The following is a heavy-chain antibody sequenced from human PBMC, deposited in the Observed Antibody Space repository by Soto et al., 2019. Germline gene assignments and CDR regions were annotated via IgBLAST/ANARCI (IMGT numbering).Heavy chain of an antibody. J-gene: IGHJ3*02. Sequence: ASVKVSCKAAGYTFTSYYMHWVRQAPGQGLEWMGIINPSGGSTSYAQKFQGRVTMTRDTSTSTVYMELSSLRSEDTAVYYCARVPTDSSGWNAFDIWGQGTMVTVSS. CDR1: GYTFTSYY. CDR2: INPSGGST. CDR3: ARVPTDSSGWNAFDI. V-gene: IGHV1-46*01. D-gene: IGHD3-22*01.